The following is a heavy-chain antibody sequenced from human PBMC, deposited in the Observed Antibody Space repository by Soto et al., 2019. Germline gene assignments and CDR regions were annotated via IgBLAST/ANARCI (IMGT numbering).Heavy chain of an antibody. V-gene: IGHV3-64D*06. J-gene: IGHJ4*02. CDR1: GFTFSSYA. Sequence: PGGSLRLSCSASGFTFSSYAMHWVRQAPGKGLEYVSAISSNGGSTYYADSVKGRFTISRDNSKNTLYLQMSSLGAEDTAVYYCVKDSAYDSSGYFRLVFNYWGQGTLVTVSS. CDR3: VKDSAYDSSGYFRLVFNY. CDR2: ISSNGGST. D-gene: IGHD3-22*01.